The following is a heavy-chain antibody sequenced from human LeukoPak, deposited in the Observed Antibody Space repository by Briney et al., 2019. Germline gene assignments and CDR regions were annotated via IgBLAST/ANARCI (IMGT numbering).Heavy chain of an antibody. CDR3: ARKLVVVPTTYFDY. CDR1: GFTFSSYA. CDR2: ISGSGGST. Sequence: PGGSLRLSCAASGFTFSSYAMSWVRQAPGKGLEWVSAISGSGGSTYYADSVKGRFTISRDNSKSTLYLQMNSLRAEDTAVYYCARKLVVVPTTYFDYWGQGTLITVSS. J-gene: IGHJ4*02. D-gene: IGHD2-15*01. V-gene: IGHV3-23*01.